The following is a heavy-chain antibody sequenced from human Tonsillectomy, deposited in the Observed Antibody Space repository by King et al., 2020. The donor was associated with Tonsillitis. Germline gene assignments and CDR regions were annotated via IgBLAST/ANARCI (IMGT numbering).Heavy chain of an antibody. CDR1: GFTFSSYG. CDR2: ISYDGSNK. CDR3: AKDLISSGWYGDIDY. V-gene: IGHV3-30*18. D-gene: IGHD6-19*01. Sequence: VQLVESGGGVVQPGRSLRLSCAASGFTFSSYGMHWVRQAPGKGLEWVAVISYDGSNKYYADSVKGRFTISRDKSKNTLYLQMNSLRAEDTAVYYRAKDLISSGWYGDIDYWGQGTLVTVSS. J-gene: IGHJ4*02.